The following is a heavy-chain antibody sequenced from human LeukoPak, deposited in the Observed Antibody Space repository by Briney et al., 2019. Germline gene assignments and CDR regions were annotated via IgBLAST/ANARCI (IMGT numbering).Heavy chain of an antibody. CDR1: GFTFSSYW. D-gene: IGHD3-3*01. CDR2: INHSGST. Sequence: GSLRLSCAASGFTFSSYWMSWVRQAPGKGLEWIGEINHSGSTNYNPSLKSRVTISVDTSKNQFSLKLSSVTAADTAVYYCARGSTVDYDFWSGYYTQYYFDYWGQGTLVTVSS. J-gene: IGHJ4*02. V-gene: IGHV4-34*01. CDR3: ARGSTVDYDFWSGYYTQYYFDY.